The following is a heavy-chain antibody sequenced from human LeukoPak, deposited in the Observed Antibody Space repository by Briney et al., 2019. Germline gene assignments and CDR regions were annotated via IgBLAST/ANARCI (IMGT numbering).Heavy chain of an antibody. CDR3: ARGGGIAVAGPFDY. Sequence: PSETLSLTCAVYGGSFSVYYWSWIRQPLGKGLEWIGEINHSGSTNYNPSLKSRVTISVDTSKNQFSLKLSSVTAADTAVYYCARGGGIAVAGPFDYWGQGTLVTVSS. CDR2: INHSGST. CDR1: GGSFSVYY. V-gene: IGHV4-34*01. J-gene: IGHJ4*02. D-gene: IGHD6-19*01.